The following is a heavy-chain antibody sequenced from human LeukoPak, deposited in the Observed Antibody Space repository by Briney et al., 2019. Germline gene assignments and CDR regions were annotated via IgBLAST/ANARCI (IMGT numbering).Heavy chain of an antibody. V-gene: IGHV3-74*01. Sequence: PGGSLRLSCVASGFTFSSYWMHWVRQDPRKGLVWVSRINGDGRNINYADSVRGRFTISRDNAKNTLYLQMNTLRVEDTAVYYCAKDRAMPVIFLFLVWGQGTLVTVSS. CDR3: AKDRAMPVIFLFLV. D-gene: IGHD2-2*01. CDR1: GFTFSSYW. CDR2: INGDGRNI. J-gene: IGHJ4*02.